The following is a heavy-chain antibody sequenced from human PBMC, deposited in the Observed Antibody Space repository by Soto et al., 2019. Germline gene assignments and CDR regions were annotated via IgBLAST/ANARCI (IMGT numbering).Heavy chain of an antibody. V-gene: IGHV3-30*18. J-gene: IGHJ4*02. D-gene: IGHD2-8*01. CDR1: GFTFSSYG. Sequence: GGSLRLSCAASGFTFSSYGMHWVRQAPGKGLEWVAVISYDGSNKYYADSVKGRFTISRDNSKNTLYLQMNSLRAEDTAVYYCAKEKPRLMVYAIGAQGFDYWGQGTLVTVSS. CDR3: AKEKPRLMVYAIGAQGFDY. CDR2: ISYDGSNK.